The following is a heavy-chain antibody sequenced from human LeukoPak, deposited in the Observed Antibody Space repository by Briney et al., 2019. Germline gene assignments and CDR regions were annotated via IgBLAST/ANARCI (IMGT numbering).Heavy chain of an antibody. CDR1: GYSISSAYY. CDR3: ARDRGSGLDY. CDR2: IYHSGST. Sequence: SETLSLTYTVSGYSISSAYYWDWIRQPPGKGLEWIGGIYHSGSTYYKPSLKSRVTISVDTSNNQFSLKLTSVTAAGTAVYYCARDRGSGLDYWGQGTLITVSS. D-gene: IGHD2-15*01. V-gene: IGHV4-38-2*02. J-gene: IGHJ4*02.